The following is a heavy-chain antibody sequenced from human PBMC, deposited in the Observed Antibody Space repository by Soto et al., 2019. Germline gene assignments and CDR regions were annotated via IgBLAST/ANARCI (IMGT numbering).Heavy chain of an antibody. CDR2: INPNDGTT. D-gene: IGHD3-9*01. J-gene: IGHJ6*02. V-gene: IGHV1-46*01. CDR1: GYTFTNYY. Sequence: ASVKVSCKASGYTFTNYYIHWERQSPGQGLVWMGLINPNDGTTRYTQKFQGRVTMTRDTSTSTVNMDLRGLRFEDAAVYYCAILMNHFDRSTGGMEVWGQGTTVTVSS. CDR3: AILMNHFDRSTGGMEV.